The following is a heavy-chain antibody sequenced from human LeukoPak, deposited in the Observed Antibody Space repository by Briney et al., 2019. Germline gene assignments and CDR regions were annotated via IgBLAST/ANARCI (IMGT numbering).Heavy chain of an antibody. V-gene: IGHV4-4*07. CDR2: IYTSGST. Sequence: KPSETLSLTCTVSGGSISSYYWSWIRQPAGKGLERIGRIYTSGSTNYNPSLKSRVTMSVDTSKNQFSLKLSSVTAADTAVYYCAREVAQVYCSSTSCYWSTEFDPWGQGTLVTVSS. CDR1: GGSISSYY. D-gene: IGHD2-2*01. J-gene: IGHJ5*02. CDR3: AREVAQVYCSSTSCYWSTEFDP.